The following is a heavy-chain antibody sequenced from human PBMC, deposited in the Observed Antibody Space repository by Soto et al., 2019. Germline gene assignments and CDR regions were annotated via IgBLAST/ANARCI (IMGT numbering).Heavy chain of an antibody. CDR3: ARARTPLYSQAYSYCYAF. Sequence: QVQLVQSGAEVKKPGSSVKVSCKASGGTFSSYAISWVRQAPGQGLEWMGGIIPIFGTANYAQKFQGRVKINADESTSTAYMELRSLRSEDTAVYYCARARTPLYSQAYSYCYAFWGQGTLGTVSS. V-gene: IGHV1-69*12. CDR1: GGTFSSYA. J-gene: IGHJ4*02. D-gene: IGHD5-18*01. CDR2: IIPIFGTA.